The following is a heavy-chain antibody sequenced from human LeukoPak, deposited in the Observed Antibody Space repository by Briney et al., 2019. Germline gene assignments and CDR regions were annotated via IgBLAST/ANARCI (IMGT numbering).Heavy chain of an antibody. CDR3: ARIYRAPDY. J-gene: IGHJ4*02. D-gene: IGHD4-11*01. Sequence: ASVKVSCKTSGYTFIHNYIHWLRQAPGQGLEWMGWINPDSGGSKYAQKFQGRVTMTRDMSISTVYMDLSRLRSDDTAVYYCARIYRAPDYWGQGTLVTVSS. CDR1: GYTFIHNY. V-gene: IGHV1-2*02. CDR2: INPDSGGS.